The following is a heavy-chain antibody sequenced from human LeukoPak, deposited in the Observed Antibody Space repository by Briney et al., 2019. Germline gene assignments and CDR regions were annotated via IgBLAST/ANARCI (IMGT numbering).Heavy chain of an antibody. Sequence: SETLSLTCTVSGGSISSFYWSWIRQPPGKGLQWIGYIYYSGITRYNPSLKSRVTISVDTSKNQFSLKLSAVTAADTAVYYCASGGYSGYAFDYWGQGILVTVSS. V-gene: IGHV4-59*01. J-gene: IGHJ4*02. CDR1: GGSISSFY. CDR3: ASGGYSGYAFDY. CDR2: IYYSGIT. D-gene: IGHD5-12*01.